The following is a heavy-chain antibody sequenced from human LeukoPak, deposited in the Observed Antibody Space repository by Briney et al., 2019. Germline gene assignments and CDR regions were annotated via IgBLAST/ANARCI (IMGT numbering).Heavy chain of an antibody. Sequence: ASVKLSCKASGGTFSSYAISWVRQAPGQGLEWMGGIIPIFGTANYAQKFQGRVPITADKSTSTAYMGLSSLRSEDTAVYYCARTRRPLPPYYYYYGMDVWGKGTTVTVSS. CDR1: GGTFSSYA. V-gene: IGHV1-69*06. J-gene: IGHJ6*04. CDR3: ARTRRPLPPYYYYYGMDV. CDR2: IIPIFGTA. D-gene: IGHD6-25*01.